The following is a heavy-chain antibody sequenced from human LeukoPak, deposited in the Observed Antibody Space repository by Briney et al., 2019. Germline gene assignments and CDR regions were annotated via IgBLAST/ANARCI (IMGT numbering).Heavy chain of an antibody. J-gene: IGHJ4*02. CDR2: IFYSGSA. Sequence: SQTLSLTCTVSGGSIRSGDYYWSWIRQAPGQGLEWIAYIFYSGSAYYNPSLQSRVTISVDRSKNQFSLKLSSVTAADTAVYYCARGVAARLFDYWGQGTLVTVSS. D-gene: IGHD6-6*01. V-gene: IGHV4-30-4*08. CDR1: GGSIRSGDYY. CDR3: ARGVAARLFDY.